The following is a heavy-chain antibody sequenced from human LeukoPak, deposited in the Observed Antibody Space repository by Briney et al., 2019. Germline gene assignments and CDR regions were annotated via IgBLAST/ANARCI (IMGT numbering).Heavy chain of an antibody. CDR3: AREGTSRTHLNGFDP. D-gene: IGHD2-2*01. V-gene: IGHV4-59*01. Sequence: PSETLSLTCTVSGVSISSYYWSWIQQPPGKGLEWIWHIYGSGSTNYNPSLESRVTLSVDKYKIQFSLELSSVDAADVAVYYCAREGTSRTHLNGFDPWGQGTMVTVSS. CDR2: IYGSGST. CDR1: GVSISSYY. J-gene: IGHJ5*02.